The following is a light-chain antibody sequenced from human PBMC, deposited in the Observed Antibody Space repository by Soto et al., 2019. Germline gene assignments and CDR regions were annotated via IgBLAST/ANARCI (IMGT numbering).Light chain of an antibody. CDR3: QSYGV. CDR2: GDT. Sequence: NFMLTQPHSVSESPGKTVTISCTRSSGSIASNYVQWYQQRPDSAPATLIYGDTLRPSGVPDRFSGSIDTSSNSASLTISGLKTEGEADYYCQSYGVFGGRTKLTVL. CDR1: SGSIASNY. V-gene: IGLV6-57*04. J-gene: IGLJ2*01.